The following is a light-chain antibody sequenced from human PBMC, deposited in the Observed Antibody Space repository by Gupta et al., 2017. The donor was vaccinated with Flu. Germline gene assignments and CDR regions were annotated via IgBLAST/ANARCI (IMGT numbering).Light chain of an antibody. Sequence: IQMTQSPSSLSASVGDRVNITCRASQGISNYLAWFQQKPGKAPKSLIHAASSLQSGVSSRFSGSGSGTDFTLTITSLQPEDFATYYCQQYNIYPLTFGEGTKVDIK. V-gene: IGKV1-16*01. J-gene: IGKJ4*01. CDR3: QQYNIYPLT. CDR1: QGISNY. CDR2: AAS.